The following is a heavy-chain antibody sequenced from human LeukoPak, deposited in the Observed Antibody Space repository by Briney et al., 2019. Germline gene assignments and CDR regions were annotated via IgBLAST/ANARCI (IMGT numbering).Heavy chain of an antibody. CDR1: GFTFSSYA. D-gene: IGHD2/OR15-2a*01. Sequence: PGGSLRLSCAASGFTFSSYAMHWVRQAPGKGLEWVAVISYDGSNKYYADSVKGRFTISRDNSKNTLYLQMNSLRAEDTAVYYCAGYYVPYDAFDIWGQGTMVTVSS. CDR3: AGYYVPYDAFDI. CDR2: ISYDGSNK. V-gene: IGHV3-30-3*01. J-gene: IGHJ3*02.